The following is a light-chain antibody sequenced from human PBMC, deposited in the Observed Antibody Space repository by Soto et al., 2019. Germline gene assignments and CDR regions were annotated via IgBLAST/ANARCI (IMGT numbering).Light chain of an antibody. V-gene: IGLV2-14*01. J-gene: IGLJ1*01. CDR3: SSYTSSSTLGYV. CDR2: DVS. CDR1: SSDVGGYNY. Sequence: QSALTQPASVSGSPGQSITISCTGTSSDVGGYNYVSWYQQHPGKAPKLMIYDVSNRPSGVSNRFSGSKSGNTVSLTISGLQAEDEADYYCSSYTSSSTLGYVFGTGTRSPS.